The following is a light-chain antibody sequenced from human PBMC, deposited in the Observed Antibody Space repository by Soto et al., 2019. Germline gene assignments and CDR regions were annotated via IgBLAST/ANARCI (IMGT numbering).Light chain of an antibody. CDR2: FAS. V-gene: IGKV3-15*01. CDR1: QSVSNN. Sequence: EIVMTQSPATLSVSPGERATLSCRASQSVSNNLAWYQQKPGQAPRLLIYFASTRATGIPARFSGSGSGTQFPLTITSLQSEDVAVYYCQHYDEWPLTFGGGTKVETK. CDR3: QHYDEWPLT. J-gene: IGKJ4*01.